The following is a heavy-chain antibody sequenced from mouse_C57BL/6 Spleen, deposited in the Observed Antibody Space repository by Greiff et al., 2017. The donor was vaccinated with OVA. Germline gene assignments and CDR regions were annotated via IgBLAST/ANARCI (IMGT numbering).Heavy chain of an antibody. CDR2: FYPGSGSI. Sequence: QVQLQQSGAELVKPGASVKLSCKASGYTFTEYTIHWVKQRSGQGLEWIGWFYPGSGSIKYNEKFKDKATLTADKSSSTVYMELSRLTSEDSAVYFCARHERVYYDYDGGYFDYWGQGTTLTVSS. CDR1: GYTFTEYT. CDR3: ARHERVYYDYDGGYFDY. V-gene: IGHV1-62-2*01. J-gene: IGHJ2*01. D-gene: IGHD2-4*01.